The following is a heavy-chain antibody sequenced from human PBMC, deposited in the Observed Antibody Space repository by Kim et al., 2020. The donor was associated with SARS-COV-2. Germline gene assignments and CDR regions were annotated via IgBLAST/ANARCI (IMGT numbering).Heavy chain of an antibody. CDR1: GDSFSPCY. D-gene: IGHD5-12*01. CDR2: IYYSGST. J-gene: IGHJ5*02. V-gene: IGHV4-59*01. CDR3: ARGWLTAPNWFDP. Sequence: SETLSLTCAVSGDSFSPCYWSWIRQPPGKGLEWIGYIYYSGSTNYNPSLKSRVTISVDASKNQFSLKLTSVTAADTAVYYCARGWLTAPNWFDPWGQGTL.